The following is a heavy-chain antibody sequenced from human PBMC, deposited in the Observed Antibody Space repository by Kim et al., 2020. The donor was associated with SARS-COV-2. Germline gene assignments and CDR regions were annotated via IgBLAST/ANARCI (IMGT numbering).Heavy chain of an antibody. CDR2: IWYDGSNK. Sequence: GGSLRLSCAASGFTFSSYGMHWVRQAPDKGLEWVAVIWYDGSNKYYADSVKGRFTISRDNSKNKLYLQMNSLRAEDMAVYYCARSGYEDIVAPAFDYWG. D-gene: IGHD5-12*01. CDR3: ARSGYEDIVAPAFDY. V-gene: IGHV3-33*01. J-gene: IGHJ4*01. CDR1: GFTFSSYG.